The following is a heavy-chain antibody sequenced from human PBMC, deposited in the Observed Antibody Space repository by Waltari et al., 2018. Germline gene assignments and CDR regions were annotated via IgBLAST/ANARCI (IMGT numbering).Heavy chain of an antibody. Sequence: QVQLQQWGAGLLQSSETLSLTCAVYGVSFSGYYWGWVRHPPGKGLEWIGEINHAGYTNHNPSLRSRVTMSADTSKSQFSLKLNSVTAADTAVYYCVRLEDCTGPGGHCYSGDPFALDVWGQGTTVTVSS. V-gene: IGHV4-34*02. CDR1: GVSFSGYY. CDR3: VRLEDCTGPGGHCYSGDPFALDV. D-gene: IGHD2-15*01. J-gene: IGHJ6*02. CDR2: INHAGYT.